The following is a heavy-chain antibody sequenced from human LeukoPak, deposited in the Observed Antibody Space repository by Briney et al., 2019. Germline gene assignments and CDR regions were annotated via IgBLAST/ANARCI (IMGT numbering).Heavy chain of an antibody. CDR2: IYYSGST. CDR3: ARRGLYYYGWDV. J-gene: IGHJ6*02. D-gene: IGHD2-15*01. CDR1: GGSISSYY. Sequence: PSETLSLTCTVSGGSISSYYWSWIRQPPGKGLEWIGYIYYSGSTNYNPSLKSRVTISVDTSKNQFSLKLSSVTAADTAVYYCARRGLYYYGWDVWGQGTTVTVSS. V-gene: IGHV4-59*08.